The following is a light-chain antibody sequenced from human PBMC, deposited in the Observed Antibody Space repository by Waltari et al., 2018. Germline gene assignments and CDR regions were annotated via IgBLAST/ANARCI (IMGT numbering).Light chain of an antibody. Sequence: DVLVTQSPSSLSASVGDRVTITCRASHYIANFLNWYQHMPGKDPRLLIHDASTLQPGVSPRFSGSTSGTDFILTIDNLHPEDFATYYCQQTYKSPPTFGPGTKVDV. CDR1: HYIANF. V-gene: IGKV1-39*01. J-gene: IGKJ3*01. CDR2: DAS. CDR3: QQTYKSPPT.